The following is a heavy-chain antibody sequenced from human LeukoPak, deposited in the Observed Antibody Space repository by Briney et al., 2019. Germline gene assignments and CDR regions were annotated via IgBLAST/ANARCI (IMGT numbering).Heavy chain of an antibody. CDR1: GYTLTELS. D-gene: IGHD2-15*01. CDR3: ATSHAVVDSDPRYHYFDY. J-gene: IGHJ4*02. V-gene: IGHV1-24*01. CDR2: FDPEDGAT. Sequence: GASVKVSCKVSGYTLTELSMHWVRQAPGKGLEWMGGFDPEDGATIYAQKFQGRVTMTEDTSTDTAYMELSSLRSEDTAVYYCATSHAVVDSDPRYHYFDYWGQGTLVTVSS.